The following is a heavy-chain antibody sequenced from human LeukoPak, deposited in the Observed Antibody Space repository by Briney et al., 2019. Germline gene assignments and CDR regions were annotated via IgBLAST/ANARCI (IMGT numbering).Heavy chain of an antibody. D-gene: IGHD3-10*01. CDR2: IKSKTDGGTT. V-gene: IGHV3-15*01. Sequence: GGSLRLSCAASGFTFSGSEMNWVRQAPGKGLEWVGRIKSKTDGGTTDYAAPVKGRFTISRDDSKNTLYLQMNSLKTEDTAVYYCTTDLRGSGSYSKVDYWGQGTLVTVSS. J-gene: IGHJ4*02. CDR3: TTDLRGSGSYSKVDY. CDR1: GFTFSGSE.